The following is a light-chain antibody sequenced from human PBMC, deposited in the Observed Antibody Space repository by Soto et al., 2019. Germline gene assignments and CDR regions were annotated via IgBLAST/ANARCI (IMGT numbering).Light chain of an antibody. CDR1: QSVSSDY. V-gene: IGKV3-20*01. CDR3: HQYGASPLT. J-gene: IGKJ4*01. CDR2: RAS. Sequence: EIVLTQSPGTLSLSPGDRATLSCRASQSVSSDYVAWYQQKPGQTPNVLIYRASIRATGIPDRFSGSGSGTDFTLTISRLEPEEFAVYYCHQYGASPLTFGGGTKVEIK.